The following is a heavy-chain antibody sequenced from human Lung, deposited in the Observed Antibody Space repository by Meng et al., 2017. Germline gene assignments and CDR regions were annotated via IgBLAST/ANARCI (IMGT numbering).Heavy chain of an antibody. CDR3: ARESGYFEY. J-gene: IGHJ4*02. CDR1: GFTFRSYW. Sequence: EVQSVGSGGGRVPPGGSLRLSCAASGFTFRSYWMHWVRQAPGKGLVWVSRIRGDGGSIVYADSVKGRFTISRDNAKNTLFLQMNSLRAEDTAVYYCARESGYFEYWGQGILVTVSS. V-gene: IGHV3-74*03. CDR2: IRGDGGSI.